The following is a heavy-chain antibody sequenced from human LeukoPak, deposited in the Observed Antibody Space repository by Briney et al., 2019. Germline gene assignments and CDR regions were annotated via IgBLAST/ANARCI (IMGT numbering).Heavy chain of an antibody. J-gene: IGHJ1*01. CDR1: GFTFTNYA. Sequence: GGSLRLSCAASGFTFTNYAMTCVRQAPGKGLEWVSSIKASGDGTYYADSVKGRFTISRDNYRNSLYLQMNSLRTEDTAVYYCGRDPNGDYVGAFDFQRWGQGTLVTVSS. CDR2: IKASGDGT. CDR3: GRDPNGDYVGAFDFQR. D-gene: IGHD4-17*01. V-gene: IGHV3-23*01.